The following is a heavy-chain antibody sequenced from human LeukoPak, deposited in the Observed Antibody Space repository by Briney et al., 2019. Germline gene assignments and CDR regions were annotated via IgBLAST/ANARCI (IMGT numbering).Heavy chain of an antibody. Sequence: PSETLSLTCIVSSGSISSDQSYWGWIRQPPGKGLEWLGTIYYSGSTYINPSLRGRVTLSVDTSKNQYSLRLNSVTAADTAVYFRARNALSGKSYSKGLNWFDSWGQGILVTVSS. V-gene: IGHV4-39*07. CDR2: IYYSGST. CDR3: ARNALSGKSYSKGLNWFDS. J-gene: IGHJ5*01. CDR1: SGSISSDQSY. D-gene: IGHD5-18*01.